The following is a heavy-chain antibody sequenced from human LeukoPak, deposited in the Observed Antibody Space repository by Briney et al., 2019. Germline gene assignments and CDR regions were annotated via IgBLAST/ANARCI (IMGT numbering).Heavy chain of an antibody. CDR3: ARGPREMATIFDY. D-gene: IGHD5-24*01. Sequence: PSETLSLTCSVSGDSISNYWWNWIRQPAGKELEWIGRMYTSGDTNYNPSLESRVTMSVDTSKNQVSLRLTSVIAADTAVYYCARGPREMATIFDYWGQGTLVTVSS. CDR1: GDSISNYW. CDR2: MYTSGDT. J-gene: IGHJ4*02. V-gene: IGHV4-4*07.